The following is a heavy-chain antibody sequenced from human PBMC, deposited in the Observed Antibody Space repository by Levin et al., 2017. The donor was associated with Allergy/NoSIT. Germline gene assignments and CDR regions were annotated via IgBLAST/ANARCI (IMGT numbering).Heavy chain of an antibody. V-gene: IGHV3-21*01. D-gene: IGHD6-19*01. Sequence: ASETLSLTCAASGFTFSSYSMNWVRQAPGKGLEWVSSISSSSSYIYYADSVKGRFTISRDNAKNSLYLQMNSLRAEDTAVYYCARALAVTAPYFDYWGQGTLVTVSS. CDR3: ARALAVTAPYFDY. CDR2: ISSSSSYI. CDR1: GFTFSSYS. J-gene: IGHJ4*02.